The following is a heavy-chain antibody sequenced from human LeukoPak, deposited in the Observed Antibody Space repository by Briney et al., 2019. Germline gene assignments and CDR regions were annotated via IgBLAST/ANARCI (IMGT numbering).Heavy chain of an antibody. Sequence: GDSVMVSCKASGYSFGRHGISWVRQAPGQGLEWMGWISGYNGDTNYAQKFQGRVTMTKDTSASTAYMELRSLRSDDTAVYYCARDGAYGGMGYWGQGTLVTVSS. CDR3: ARDGAYGGMGY. J-gene: IGHJ4*02. CDR1: GYSFGRHG. D-gene: IGHD4-17*01. V-gene: IGHV1-18*01. CDR2: ISGYNGDT.